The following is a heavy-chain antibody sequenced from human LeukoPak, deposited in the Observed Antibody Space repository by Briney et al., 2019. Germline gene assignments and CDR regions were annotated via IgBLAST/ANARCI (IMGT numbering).Heavy chain of an antibody. V-gene: IGHV3-30*01. CDR1: EFTFSHFA. Sequence: GRSLRLSCAVSEFTFSHFAMHWVRQAPGKGLEWVAVVSSHGNDGYYADSVKGRFTISRDSSKNTLYLQIDSLRAEDTAIYYCTRDAYNFNDFDYWGQGTLVTVSS. J-gene: IGHJ4*02. CDR2: VSSHGNDG. D-gene: IGHD5-24*01. CDR3: TRDAYNFNDFDY.